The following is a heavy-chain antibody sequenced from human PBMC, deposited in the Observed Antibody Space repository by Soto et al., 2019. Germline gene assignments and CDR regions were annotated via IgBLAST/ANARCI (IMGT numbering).Heavy chain of an antibody. V-gene: IGHV4-59*12. CDR1: GGSISGYY. Sequence: PSETLSLTCTVSGGSISGYYWSWIRQPPGKGLEWIGYMYNTGSTNYNPSLKSRVTISVDTSKNQFSLKLSSVTAADTAVYYCARAREDGSNPLSTAEYFPEWGQGTLVTV. CDR3: ARAREDGSNPLSTAEYFPE. D-gene: IGHD5-12*01. CDR2: MYNTGST. J-gene: IGHJ1*01.